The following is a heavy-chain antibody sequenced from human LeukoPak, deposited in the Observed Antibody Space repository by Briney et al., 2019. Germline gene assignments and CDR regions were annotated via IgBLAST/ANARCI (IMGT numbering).Heavy chain of an antibody. CDR2: IYYSGST. Sequence: SETLSLTCTVSGGSISSSSYYWGWIRQPPGKGLEWIGSIYYSGSTYYNPSLKSRVTISVDTSKDQFSLKLSSVTAADTAVYYCARAETMIGNAFDIWGQGTMVTVSS. D-gene: IGHD3-22*01. CDR1: GGSISSSSYY. J-gene: IGHJ3*02. CDR3: ARAETMIGNAFDI. V-gene: IGHV4-39*07.